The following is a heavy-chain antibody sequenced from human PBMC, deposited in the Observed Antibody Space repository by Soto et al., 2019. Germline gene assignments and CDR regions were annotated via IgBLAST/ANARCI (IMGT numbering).Heavy chain of an antibody. D-gene: IGHD6-13*01. CDR3: AKAGSWYFWWDYYYYYGMDV. CDR2: ISGSGGST. CDR1: GFTFSSYA. J-gene: IGHJ6*02. Sequence: PGGSLRLSRAASGFTFSSYAMSWVRQAPGKGLEWVSAISGSGGSTYYADSVKGRFTISRDNSKNTLYLQMNSLRAEDTAVYYCAKAGSWYFWWDYYYYYGMDVWGQGTTVTVSS. V-gene: IGHV3-23*01.